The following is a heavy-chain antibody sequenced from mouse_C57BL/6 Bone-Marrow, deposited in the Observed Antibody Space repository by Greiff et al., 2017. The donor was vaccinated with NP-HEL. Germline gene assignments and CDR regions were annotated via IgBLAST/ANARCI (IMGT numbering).Heavy chain of an antibody. CDR2: INYDGSST. Sequence: EVMLVESEGGLVQPGSSMKLSCTASGFTFSDYYMAWVRQVPEKGLEWVANINYDGSSTYYLDSLKSRFIISRDNAKNILYLQMSSLKSEDTATYYCARCRGWYSDVWGTGTTVTVSS. D-gene: IGHD3-3*01. J-gene: IGHJ1*03. CDR3: ARCRGWYSDV. CDR1: GFTFSDYY. V-gene: IGHV5-16*01.